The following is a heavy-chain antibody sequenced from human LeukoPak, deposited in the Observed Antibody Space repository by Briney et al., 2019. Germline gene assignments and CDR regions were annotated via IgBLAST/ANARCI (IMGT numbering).Heavy chain of an antibody. CDR1: GGSISSSSYY. J-gene: IGHJ4*02. Sequence: SETLSLTCTVSGGSISSSSYYWGWIRQPPGKGLEWIGSIYYSGSTYYNPSLRSRVTISADTSKNQFSLKLSSVTAADTAVYYCAKSGRLGAAAGRYYFDYWGQGTLVTVSS. CDR3: AKSGRLGAAAGRYYFDY. CDR2: IYYSGST. D-gene: IGHD6-13*01. V-gene: IGHV4-39*01.